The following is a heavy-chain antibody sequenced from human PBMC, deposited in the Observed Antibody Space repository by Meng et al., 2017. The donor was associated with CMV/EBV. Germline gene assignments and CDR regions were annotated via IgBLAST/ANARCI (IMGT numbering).Heavy chain of an antibody. CDR2: VNSNNDAT. Sequence: QVQLVQSGVKMKKPGASVTVSCTTSGFTFSDYYIHWVRQAPGQGLEWMGWVNSNNDATNYARKFQGRVSMTRDTSISTAHMELSRLMSDDTAVYYCVRSSGWSLFDYWGQGTLVTVSS. CDR1: GFTFSDYY. CDR3: VRSSGWSLFDY. V-gene: IGHV1-2*02. D-gene: IGHD6-19*01. J-gene: IGHJ4*02.